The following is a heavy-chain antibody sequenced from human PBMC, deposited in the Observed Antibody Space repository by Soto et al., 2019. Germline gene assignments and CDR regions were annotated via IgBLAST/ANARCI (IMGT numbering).Heavy chain of an antibody. CDR2: IYYSGST. V-gene: IGHV4-59*01. D-gene: IGHD2-15*01. CDR3: ARDGGYCSGGSCYSGWFDP. Sequence: PSETLSLTCTVSGGSISSYYWSWIRQPPGKGLEWIGYIYYSGSTNYNPSLKGRVTISVDTSKNQFSLKLSSVTAADTAVYYCARDGGYCSGGSCYSGWFDPWGQGTLVTVSS. CDR1: GGSISSYY. J-gene: IGHJ5*02.